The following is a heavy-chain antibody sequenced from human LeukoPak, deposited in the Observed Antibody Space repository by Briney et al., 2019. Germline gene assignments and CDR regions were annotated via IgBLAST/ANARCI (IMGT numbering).Heavy chain of an antibody. D-gene: IGHD1-26*01. CDR1: GYTFTSYG. CDR2: ISTYNGNT. J-gene: IGHJ4*02. Sequence: ASMKVSCKTSGYTFTSYGISWVRQAPGQGLEWMGWISTYNGNTNYAQKFQGRVTMTTDTSTSTAYMELRSLRSDDTAVYYCATRVGATDFFYNYWGQGTLVTVSS. V-gene: IGHV1-18*01. CDR3: ATRVGATDFFYNY.